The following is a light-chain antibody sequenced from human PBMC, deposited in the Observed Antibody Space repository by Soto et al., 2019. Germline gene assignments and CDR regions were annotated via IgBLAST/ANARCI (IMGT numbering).Light chain of an antibody. CDR1: QDINNY. Sequence: DIQMTQSPSSLSASVGDRVTITCRASQDINNYLAWYQQKPGKPPKLLIYAASTLQSGVPSRFSSGGSGTDFTLTINSLQPEDVATYYCQRYNNGPPVTFGPGTKV. CDR3: QRYNNGPPVT. J-gene: IGKJ3*01. CDR2: AAS. V-gene: IGKV1-27*01.